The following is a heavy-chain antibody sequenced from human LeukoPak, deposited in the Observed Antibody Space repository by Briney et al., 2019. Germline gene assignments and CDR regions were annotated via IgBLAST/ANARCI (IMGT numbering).Heavy chain of an antibody. J-gene: IGHJ3*01. CDR1: GFTFSNYA. CDR3: ARDPSGDYIGAFDF. D-gene: IGHD4-17*01. V-gene: IGHV3-23*01. CDR2: IRSGGSA. Sequence: PGGSLRLSCAASGFTFSNYAMIWVRQAPGQGLEWVSAIRSGGSAKYADPVKARFTISRDNSKNTLYLQMNSLRAEDTALYFCARDPSGDYIGAFDFLGQGTVVTVSS.